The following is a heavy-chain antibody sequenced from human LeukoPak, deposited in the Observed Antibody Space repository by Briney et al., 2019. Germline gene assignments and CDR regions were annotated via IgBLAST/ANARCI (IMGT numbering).Heavy chain of an antibody. CDR2: ISGSGGST. D-gene: IGHD2-15*01. CDR3: AKDGTGDIVVVVAARALAFDI. V-gene: IGHV3-23*01. Sequence: GGSLRLSCAASGFTFSSYAMSWVRQAPGKGLEWVSAISGSGGSTYYADSVKGRFTISSDNSKNTLYLQMNSLRAEDTAVYYCAKDGTGDIVVVVAARALAFDIWGQGTMVTVSS. CDR1: GFTFSSYA. J-gene: IGHJ3*02.